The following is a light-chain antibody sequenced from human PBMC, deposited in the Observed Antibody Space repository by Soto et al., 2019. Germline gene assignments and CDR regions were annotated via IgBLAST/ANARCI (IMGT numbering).Light chain of an antibody. Sequence: QSVLTQPPSASGTPGQRVTISCSGSSSNIGSNTVNWYQQVPGTAPKLLIHSDNQRPSRVPDRFSASKSGSLASLAISGLQSEDEADYHCSAWDDNLNGPMFGGGTKLTVL. J-gene: IGLJ3*02. CDR2: SDN. CDR1: SSNIGSNT. V-gene: IGLV1-44*01. CDR3: SAWDDNLNGPM.